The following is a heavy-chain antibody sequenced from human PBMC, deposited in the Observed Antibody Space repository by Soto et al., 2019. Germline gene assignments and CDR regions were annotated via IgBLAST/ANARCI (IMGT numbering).Heavy chain of an antibody. V-gene: IGHV4-59*01. CDR2: IYYSGST. D-gene: IGHD3-9*01. CDR3: ARMYYDILTGYYAFDY. Sequence: SVTLSLTCTVSGGSISSYYWSWIRQPPGKGLEWIGYIYYSGSTNYNPSLKSRVTISVDTSKNQFSLKLSSVTAADTAVYYCARMYYDILTGYYAFDYWGQGTLVTVSS. CDR1: GGSISSYY. J-gene: IGHJ4*02.